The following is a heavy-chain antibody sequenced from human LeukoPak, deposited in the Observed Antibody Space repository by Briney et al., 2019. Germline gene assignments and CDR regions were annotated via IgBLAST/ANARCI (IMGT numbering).Heavy chain of an antibody. D-gene: IGHD3-10*01. CDR1: GYTFTGYY. CDR2: INPNSGGT. V-gene: IGHV1-2*02. J-gene: IGHJ4*02. Sequence: GALVKVSCKASGYTFTGYYMHWVRQAPGQGLEWMGWINPNSGGTNYAQKFQGRVTMTRDTSISTAYMELSRLRSDDTAVYYCARVSYYYGSGSYYMSYYFDYWGQGTLVTVSS. CDR3: ARVSYYYGSGSYYMSYYFDY.